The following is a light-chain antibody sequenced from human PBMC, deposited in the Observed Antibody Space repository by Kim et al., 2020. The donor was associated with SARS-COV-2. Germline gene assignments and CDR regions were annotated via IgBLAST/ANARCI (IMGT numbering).Light chain of an antibody. Sequence: SYELTQPPSVSVSPGQTASITCSGDKLGDKYACWYQQKPGKSPVLVIYQDSKRPSGIPERFSGSNSGNTATLTISGTQALDEADYYCQAWDSSTAVWVFGGGTKLTVL. CDR2: QDS. CDR1: KLGDKY. V-gene: IGLV3-1*01. J-gene: IGLJ3*02. CDR3: QAWDSSTAVWV.